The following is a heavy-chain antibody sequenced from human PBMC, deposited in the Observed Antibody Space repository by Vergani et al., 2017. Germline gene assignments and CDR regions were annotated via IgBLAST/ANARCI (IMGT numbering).Heavy chain of an antibody. Sequence: QVQLQESGPGLVKPSQTLSLTCTVSGGSISSGDYYWSWIRQPPGKGLEWIGYIYYSGSTYYNPSLKSRVTISVDPSKNQFSLKLSSVTAADTAVYYCASSPSYYDSSGYTPWAFDIWGQGTMVTVSS. CDR1: GGSISSGDYY. V-gene: IGHV4-30-4*08. CDR2: IYYSGST. CDR3: ASSPSYYDSSGYTPWAFDI. J-gene: IGHJ3*02. D-gene: IGHD3-22*01.